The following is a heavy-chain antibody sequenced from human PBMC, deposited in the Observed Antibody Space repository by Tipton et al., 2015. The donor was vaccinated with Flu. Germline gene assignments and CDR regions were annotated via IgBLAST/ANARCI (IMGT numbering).Heavy chain of an antibody. D-gene: IGHD3-10*01. J-gene: IGHJ1*01. V-gene: IGHV4-59*12. CDR1: GGSITTYY. CDR3: ARLTYYYGSGNSYKPGLDH. Sequence: LRLSCTVSGGSITTYYWSWIRQSPEEGLEWIAYVSYSGTTNYNPSPMGRVSMSVDSAKNQFSLILSSVTAADTAVYYCARLTYYYGSGNSYKPGLDHWGKGALVTVSS. CDR2: VSYSGTT.